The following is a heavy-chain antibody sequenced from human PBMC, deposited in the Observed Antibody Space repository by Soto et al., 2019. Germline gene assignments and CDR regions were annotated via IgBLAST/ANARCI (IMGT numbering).Heavy chain of an antibody. CDR1: GGSFSGYY. V-gene: IGHV4-34*01. CDR2: INHSGST. J-gene: IGHJ6*03. Sequence: SETLSLTCAVYGGSFSGYYWSWIRQPPGKGLEWIGEINHSGSTNYNPSLKSRVTISVDTSKNQFSLKLSSVTAADTAVYYCARGVVAATLGWTSYYYYYYMDVWGKGTTVTVSS. D-gene: IGHD2-15*01. CDR3: ARGVVAATLGWTSYYYYYYMDV.